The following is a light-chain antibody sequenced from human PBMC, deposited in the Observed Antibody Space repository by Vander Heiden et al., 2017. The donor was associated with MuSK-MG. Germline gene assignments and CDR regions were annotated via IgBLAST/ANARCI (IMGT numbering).Light chain of an antibody. CDR2: DAS. CDR3: QQRYTWPKT. CDR1: QSISAA. V-gene: IGKV3-11*01. Sequence: EIVLTQSPATLSFSPGESATLSCRASQSISAALAWYLQKPGQAPRLLIYDASNRATGIPARFSATGSGTDFTLTISSLEPEDFAVYYCQQRYTWPKTFGQGTRVEIK. J-gene: IGKJ1*01.